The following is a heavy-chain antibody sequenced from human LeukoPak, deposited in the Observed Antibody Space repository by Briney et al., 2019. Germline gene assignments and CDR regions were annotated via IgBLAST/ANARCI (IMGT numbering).Heavy chain of an antibody. D-gene: IGHD3-22*01. CDR3: ARGGHYYDSSGYYYSFDY. CDR2: ISGTGDST. Sequence: GGSLRLSCAASGFTFSSYAMTWVRQAPGKGLEWVSSISGTGDSTYYVDSVKGRFTISRDNSKNTLYLQMNSLRAEDTALYYCARGGHYYDSSGYYYSFDYWGQGTLVTVSS. CDR1: GFTFSSYA. J-gene: IGHJ4*02. V-gene: IGHV3-23*01.